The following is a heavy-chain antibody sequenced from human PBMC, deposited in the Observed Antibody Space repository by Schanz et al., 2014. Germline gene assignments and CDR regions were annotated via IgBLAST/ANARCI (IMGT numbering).Heavy chain of an antibody. CDR2: INPSGGGT. Sequence: QVQLVQSGAEVKKPGASVKVSCKASGYTFVSYSMHWVRQAPGQGLEWMGIINPSGGGTSYALRFQDRVTVTRDTSRSTVYMELSSLRSEDTAVYDCASSGAGYSSSWDFDYWGQGTLVTVSS. V-gene: IGHV1-46*01. CDR1: GYTFVSYS. J-gene: IGHJ4*02. D-gene: IGHD6-13*01. CDR3: ASSGAGYSSSWDFDY.